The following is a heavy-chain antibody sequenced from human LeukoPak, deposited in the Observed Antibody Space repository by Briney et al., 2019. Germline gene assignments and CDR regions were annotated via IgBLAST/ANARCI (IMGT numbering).Heavy chain of an antibody. CDR3: ARERDGDYGPYYYYGMDV. D-gene: IGHD4-17*01. Sequence: PGGSLRLSCAASGFTFSSYWMGWVRQAPGKGLEWVANIKQDGSEKYYVDSVKGRFTISRDNAKNSLYLQMNSLRAEDTAVYYCARERDGDYGPYYYYGMDVWGQGTTVTVSS. J-gene: IGHJ6*02. CDR1: GFTFSSYW. V-gene: IGHV3-7*01. CDR2: IKQDGSEK.